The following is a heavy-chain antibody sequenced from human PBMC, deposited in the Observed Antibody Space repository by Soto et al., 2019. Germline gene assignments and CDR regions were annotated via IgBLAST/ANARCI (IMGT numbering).Heavy chain of an antibody. D-gene: IGHD1-26*01. Sequence: GGSLRLSCAASGFTFSSYSMNWVRQAPVKGLEWVSSISSSSSDIYYADSVKGRFTISRDNAKNSLYLQINSLRAEYTAVYYCARPGDTNCIFGFWYSYCGIHVSGPGTT. CDR3: ARPGDTNCIFGFWYSYCGIHV. J-gene: IGHJ6*02. V-gene: IGHV3-21*01. CDR2: ISSSSSDI. CDR1: GFTFSSYS.